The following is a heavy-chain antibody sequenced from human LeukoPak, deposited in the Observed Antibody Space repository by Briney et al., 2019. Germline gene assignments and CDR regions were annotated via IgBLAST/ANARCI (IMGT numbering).Heavy chain of an antibody. CDR3: AGAVAGLYYYYYYGMDV. J-gene: IGHJ6*02. CDR1: GGSISSYY. CDR2: IYYSGST. D-gene: IGHD6-19*01. Sequence: SETLSLTCTVSGGSISSYYWSWIRQPPGKGLEWIGYIYYSGSTNYNPSLKSRVTISVDTSKNQFSLNLTSVTAADTAVYYCAGAVAGLYYYYYYGMDVWGQGTTVTVSS. V-gene: IGHV4-59*08.